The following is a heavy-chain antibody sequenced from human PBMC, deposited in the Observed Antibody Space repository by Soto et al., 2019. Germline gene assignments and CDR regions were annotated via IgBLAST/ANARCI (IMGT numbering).Heavy chain of an antibody. J-gene: IGHJ6*02. Sequence: PGGSLRLSCAASGFTFSSYSMNWVRQAPGKGLEWVSSISSSSSYIYYADSVKGRFTISRDNAKNSLYLQMNGLRAEDTAVYYCARDDYGDYYYYGMDVWGQGTTVTVSS. CDR1: GFTFSSYS. CDR2: ISSSSSYI. V-gene: IGHV3-21*01. CDR3: ARDDYGDYYYYGMDV. D-gene: IGHD4-17*01.